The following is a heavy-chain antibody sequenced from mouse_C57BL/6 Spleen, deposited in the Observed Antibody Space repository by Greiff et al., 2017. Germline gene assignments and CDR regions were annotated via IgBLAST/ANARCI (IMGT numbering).Heavy chain of an antibody. Sequence: QVQLQQPGAELVKPGASVKMSCKASGYTFTSYWITWVKQRPGQGLEWIGDIYPGSGSTNYNEKFKSKATLTVDTSSSTAYMQLSSLTSEDSAVYYCARNWDVGAWFAYWGQGTLVTVSA. CDR3: ARNWDVGAWFAY. CDR2: IYPGSGST. CDR1: GYTFTSYW. D-gene: IGHD4-1*01. J-gene: IGHJ3*01. V-gene: IGHV1-55*01.